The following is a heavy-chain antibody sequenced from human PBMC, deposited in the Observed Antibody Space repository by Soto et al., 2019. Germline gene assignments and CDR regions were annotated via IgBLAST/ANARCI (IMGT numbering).Heavy chain of an antibody. Sequence: ASVKVSCKASGYTFTSYGISWVRQAPGQGLEWMGWISAYNGNTNYAQKLQGRVTMTTDTSTSTAYMELRSLRSDDTAVYYCARDNLWFGELLYNGFDYWGQGTLVTVSS. J-gene: IGHJ4*02. D-gene: IGHD3-10*01. CDR1: GYTFTSYG. CDR3: ARDNLWFGELLYNGFDY. CDR2: ISAYNGNT. V-gene: IGHV1-18*01.